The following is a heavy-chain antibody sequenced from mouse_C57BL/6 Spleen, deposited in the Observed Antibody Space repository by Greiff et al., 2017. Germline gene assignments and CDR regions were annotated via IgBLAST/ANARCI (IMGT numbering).Heavy chain of an antibody. J-gene: IGHJ2*01. CDR1: GYSITSGYY. V-gene: IGHV3-6*01. Sequence: ESGPGLVKPSQSLSLTCSVTGYSITSGYYWNWIRQFPGNKLEWMGYISYDGSNNYNPSLKNRISITRDTSKNQFFLKLNSVTTEDTATYYCAREGVDYFDYWGQGTTLTVSS. D-gene: IGHD1-1*02. CDR2: ISYDGSN. CDR3: AREGVDYFDY.